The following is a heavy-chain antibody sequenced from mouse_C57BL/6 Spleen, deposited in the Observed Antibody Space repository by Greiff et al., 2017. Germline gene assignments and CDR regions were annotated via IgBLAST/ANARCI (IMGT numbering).Heavy chain of an antibody. CDR2: INPYNGGT. J-gene: IGHJ4*01. CDR3: ASSRWEENAMDY. CDR1: GYTFTDYN. D-gene: IGHD1-1*02. V-gene: IGHV1-22*01. Sequence: VQLQQSGPELVKPGASVKMSCKASGYTFTDYNMHWVKQSHGKRLEWIGYINPYNGGTSYNQKFKGKATLTVNKSSSTAYMELRSLTSEDSAVYYCASSRWEENAMDYWGQGTSVTVSS.